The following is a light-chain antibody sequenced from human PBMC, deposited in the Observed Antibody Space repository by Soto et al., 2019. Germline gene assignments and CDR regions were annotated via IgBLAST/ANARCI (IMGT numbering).Light chain of an antibody. CDR2: DAS. V-gene: IGKV1-33*01. CDR3: QQYDKPL. CDR1: QDISNY. J-gene: IGKJ4*01. Sequence: DIQMTQSPSSLSASVGDRVTITCQASQDISNYLNWYQQKPGKAPKLLIYDASNLETGVPSRFSGSEDWTDFTATIRSLQPEDIAPYYCQQYDKPLVGGRTKVDIK.